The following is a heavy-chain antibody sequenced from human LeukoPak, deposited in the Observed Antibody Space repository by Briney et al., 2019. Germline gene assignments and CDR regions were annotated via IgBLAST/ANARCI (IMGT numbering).Heavy chain of an antibody. V-gene: IGHV4-59*08. CDR2: IHYSGST. Sequence: PSETLSLTCTVSGGSINNYYWSWIRQPPGKGLEWIGYIHYSGSTNYNPSLKSRVTISEDTSKNQFSLKLSSVTAADTAVYYCARPQYSSSSRYFQHWGQGTLVTVSS. CDR3: ARPQYSSSSRYFQH. J-gene: IGHJ1*01. CDR1: GGSINNYY. D-gene: IGHD6-6*01.